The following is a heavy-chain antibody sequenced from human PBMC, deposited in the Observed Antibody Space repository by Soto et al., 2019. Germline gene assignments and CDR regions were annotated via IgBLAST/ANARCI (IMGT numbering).Heavy chain of an antibody. CDR1: GYTLTRYG. V-gene: IGHV1-18*01. CDR2: ISAYNANT. Sequence: QVHLVQSGAEVKKPGASVKVSCKASGYTLTRYGITWVRQAPGQGLEWMGSISAYNANTNYAQKLQGRLTMTTDTSTSTAYMKLRSLTSDDTAVYYCAREVFRYFDLWGRGTLVSVSS. J-gene: IGHJ2*01. CDR3: AREVFRYFDL. D-gene: IGHD1-20*01.